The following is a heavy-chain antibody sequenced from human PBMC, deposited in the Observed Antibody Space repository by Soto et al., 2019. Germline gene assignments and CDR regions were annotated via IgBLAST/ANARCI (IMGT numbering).Heavy chain of an antibody. Sequence: PGGSLRLSCAASGFTFSSYSMSWVRQAPGKGLEWVAAISGSGGSTYYADSVKGRFTISRDNSKKSLDLQMNSLRVQDTGVYYCARAEDYDFWSGPPKYFENWGQGTQVTVSS. CDR3: ARAEDYDFWSGPPKYFEN. D-gene: IGHD3-3*01. CDR2: ISGSGGST. CDR1: GFTFSSYS. V-gene: IGHV3-23*01. J-gene: IGHJ4*01.